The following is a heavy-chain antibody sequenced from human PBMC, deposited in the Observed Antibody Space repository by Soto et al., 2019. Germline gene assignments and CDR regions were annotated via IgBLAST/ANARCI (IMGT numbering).Heavy chain of an antibody. V-gene: IGHV3-23*01. CDR3: PVGRVTRIRGEPPAH. CDR1: GIIFSAFA. CDR2: ITGSGGST. J-gene: IGHJ4*02. D-gene: IGHD3-10*01. Sequence: EVQLLESGGGLAQPGGSLTLSCRGSGIIFSAFAMSWVRRAPGKGLEWVEGITGSGGSTNYADSVKGRFTISRDNSKDTRYLQMKSLIVEDTAIYYGPVGRVTRIRGEPPAHGGPGTLVTVSS.